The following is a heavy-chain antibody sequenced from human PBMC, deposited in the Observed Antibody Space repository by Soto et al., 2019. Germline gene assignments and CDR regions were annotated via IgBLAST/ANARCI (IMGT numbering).Heavy chain of an antibody. Sequence: QLQLQESGSGLVKQSQTLSLTCAVSGDSISGGGCSWNWIRQSPGKGLEWIGYIYPSGTSYYNPSLDSRPTISVDKSQNQFSLRLSSMTAAHTAVYYCARGHYFGSGSTDWGRGTLVTVSS. D-gene: IGHD3-10*01. CDR2: IYPSGTS. V-gene: IGHV4-30-2*06. J-gene: IGHJ4*01. CDR1: GDSISGGGCS. CDR3: ARGHYFGSGSTD.